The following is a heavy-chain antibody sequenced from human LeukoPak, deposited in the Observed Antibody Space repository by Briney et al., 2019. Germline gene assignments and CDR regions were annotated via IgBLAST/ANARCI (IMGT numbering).Heavy chain of an antibody. V-gene: IGHV1-2*06. D-gene: IGHD2-8*01. J-gene: IGHJ6*03. Sequence: ASVKVSCKASGYTFTSYAMNWVRQAPGQGLEWMGRINPNSGDTNYAQKFRGRVTMTRDASISTAYMELSSLTSDDTAVYFCARSAEHCNNGVCFTDYYMDVWGKGTTVTVSS. CDR3: ARSAEHCNNGVCFTDYYMDV. CDR2: INPNSGDT. CDR1: GYTFTSYA.